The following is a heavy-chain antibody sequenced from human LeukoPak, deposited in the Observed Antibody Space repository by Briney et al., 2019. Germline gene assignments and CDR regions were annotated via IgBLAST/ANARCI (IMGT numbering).Heavy chain of an antibody. CDR2: ISSNSAYI. CDR1: GFTFSDYS. D-gene: IGHD2-15*01. J-gene: IGHJ3*02. V-gene: IGHV3-21*01. CDR3: ARAHCSGRGCYQRYDGFDI. Sequence: GGSLRLSCVASGFTFSDYSMNWVRQAPGKGPEWVSSISSNSAYIYYVDSLRGRFTVSRDNAKSSLFLQMNSLRVEDTAVYYCARAHCSGRGCYQRYDGFDIWGQGTVVTVSS.